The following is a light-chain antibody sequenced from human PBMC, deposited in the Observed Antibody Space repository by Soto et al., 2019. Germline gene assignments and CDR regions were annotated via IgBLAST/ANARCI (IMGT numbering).Light chain of an antibody. CDR1: SSNIGSNN. CDR2: SSN. V-gene: IGLV1-44*01. Sequence: QSVLTQPPSASGTPGQRVTISCSGSSSNIGSNNVNWYQQLPGTAPKLLIYSSNQRPSGVPDRFSGSKSGTSASLAISGLQSADEADYYCAAWDDSLMAYYVFGTGTKVTVL. J-gene: IGLJ1*01. CDR3: AAWDDSLMAYYV.